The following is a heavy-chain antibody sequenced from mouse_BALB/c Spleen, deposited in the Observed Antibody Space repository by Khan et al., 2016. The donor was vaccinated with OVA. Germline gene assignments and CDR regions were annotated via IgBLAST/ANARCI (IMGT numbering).Heavy chain of an antibody. CDR2: ISYSGTT. J-gene: IGHJ4*01. CDR3: ARGNYYGYAMDY. V-gene: IGHV3-2*02. Sequence: EVQLQESGPGLVKPSQSLSLTCTVTGYSITSNYAWNWIRQFPGNKLEWMGYISYSGTTSYNPYLQSRISITRDTSKNQFFLQLNSVTTEDTATYYCARGNYYGYAMDYWGQGTSVTVSS. CDR1: GYSITSNYA. D-gene: IGHD1-1*01.